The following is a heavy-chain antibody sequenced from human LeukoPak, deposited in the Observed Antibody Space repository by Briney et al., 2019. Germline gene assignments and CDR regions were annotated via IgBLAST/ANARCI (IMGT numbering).Heavy chain of an antibody. CDR3: AILGTDYDFWSGTPGRAFDI. V-gene: IGHV4-30-4*08. CDR2: VCYSGRG. CDR1: GGALSGGDYY. D-gene: IGHD3-3*01. J-gene: IGHJ3*02. Sequence: SETLSLTCTVSGGALSGGDYYWSCFRQPPGKGLGFILYVCYSGRGYWNPFLKSRVTISVDTSKNQFSLKLSSVTAADTAVYYCAILGTDYDFWSGTPGRAFDIWGQGTMVTVSS.